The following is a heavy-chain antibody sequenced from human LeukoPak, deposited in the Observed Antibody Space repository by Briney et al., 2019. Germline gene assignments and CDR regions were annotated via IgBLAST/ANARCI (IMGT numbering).Heavy chain of an antibody. CDR3: ARGGRGYCSGGSCYSFDY. Sequence: GGSLRLSCAASGFTFSSYSMNWVRQAPGKGLEWVSSISSSSSYIYYADSVKGRFTISRDNSKNTLYLQMNSLRAEDTAVYYCARGGRGYCSGGSCYSFDYWGQGTLVTVSS. CDR2: ISSSSSYI. D-gene: IGHD2-15*01. J-gene: IGHJ4*02. V-gene: IGHV3-21*01. CDR1: GFTFSSYS.